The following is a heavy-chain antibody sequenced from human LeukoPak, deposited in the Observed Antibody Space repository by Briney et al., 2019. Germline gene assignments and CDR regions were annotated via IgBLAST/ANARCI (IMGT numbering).Heavy chain of an antibody. Sequence: GGSLRLSCAASGXAVSTNYMSWVRQAPGKGQEWVSVIYSGDNTYYSDSVKGRFTISRDNSKNTLNLQMNSLRGEDTAVYYCARDHGRGYCSSTSCYPGVDYWGQGTLVTVSS. V-gene: IGHV3-53*05. J-gene: IGHJ4*02. CDR2: IYSGDNT. CDR3: ARDHGRGYCSSTSCYPGVDY. D-gene: IGHD2-2*01. CDR1: GXAVSTNY.